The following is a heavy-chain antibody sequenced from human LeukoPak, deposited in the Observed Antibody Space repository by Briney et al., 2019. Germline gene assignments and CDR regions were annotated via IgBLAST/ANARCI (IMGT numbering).Heavy chain of an antibody. V-gene: IGHV4-59*11. D-gene: IGHD5-24*01. Sequence: SETLSLTCTVSGDSIRSHYCAWIRQPPGKGLQWIGHIYNSATTDYNPSFKSRVTISLDTSKKQFSLKMTSVTALDSAVYYCARGGEGYNDDAFEVWGLGTAVTVSS. J-gene: IGHJ3*01. CDR3: ARGGEGYNDDAFEV. CDR2: IYNSATT. CDR1: GDSIRSHY.